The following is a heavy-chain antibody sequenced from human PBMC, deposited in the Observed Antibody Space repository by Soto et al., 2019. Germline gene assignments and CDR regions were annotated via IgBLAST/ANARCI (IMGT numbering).Heavy chain of an antibody. J-gene: IGHJ3*02. V-gene: IGHV3-48*01. Sequence: EVHLVESGGELVQPGGSLRLSCVASGFTFSSYSMNWVRQVPGKGLAWVADIRGVSNVIYYADSVKGRFTISRDTAKNSLYLRMHSVRAEDPDVYYCVRDNIYAFEMWGQGTVVTVSS. CDR2: IRGVSNVI. CDR1: GFTFSSYS. D-gene: IGHD3-9*01. CDR3: VRDNIYAFEM.